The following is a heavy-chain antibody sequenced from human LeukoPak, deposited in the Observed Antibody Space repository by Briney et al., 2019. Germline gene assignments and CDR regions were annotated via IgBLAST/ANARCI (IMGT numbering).Heavy chain of an antibody. Sequence: GGSLRLSCAASGFTFSSYGMHWVRQAPGEGLEWVAVIWYDGSNKYYADSVKGRFTISRDNSKNTLYLQMNSLRAEDTAVYYCARERCGGDCYADYWGQGTLVTVSS. CDR3: ARERCGGDCYADY. CDR2: IWYDGSNK. CDR1: GFTFSSYG. D-gene: IGHD2-21*02. J-gene: IGHJ4*03. V-gene: IGHV3-33*01.